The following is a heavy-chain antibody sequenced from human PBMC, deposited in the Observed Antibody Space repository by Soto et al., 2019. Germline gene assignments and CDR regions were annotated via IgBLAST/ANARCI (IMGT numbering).Heavy chain of an antibody. J-gene: IGHJ4*02. V-gene: IGHV1-3*01. Sequence: QVQLVQSGAEVKKPGASVKVSCKASGYTFTSYAMHWVRQAPGQRLEWMGWINDGNGNTKYSQKCQGRVTITRDTSASTAYMELSSLRSEDTAVYYCARGDYYDIHDYWGQGTLVTVSS. CDR3: ARGDYYDIHDY. CDR2: INDGNGNT. D-gene: IGHD3-22*01. CDR1: GYTFTSYA.